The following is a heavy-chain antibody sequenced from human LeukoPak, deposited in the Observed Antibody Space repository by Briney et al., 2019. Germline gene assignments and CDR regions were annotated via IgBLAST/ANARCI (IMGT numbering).Heavy chain of an antibody. J-gene: IGHJ3*02. CDR2: ISAYNGNT. V-gene: IGHV1-18*01. CDR1: GYTFTSYG. CDR3: ARDRRPSYYGSGSYYIGPEGAFDI. D-gene: IGHD3-10*01. Sequence: GASVKVCCKASGYTFTSYGISWVRQAPGQGLEWMGWISAYNGNTNYAQKLQGRVTMTTDTSTSTAYMELRSLRSDDTAVYYCARDRRPSYYGSGSYYIGPEGAFDIWGQGTMVTVSS.